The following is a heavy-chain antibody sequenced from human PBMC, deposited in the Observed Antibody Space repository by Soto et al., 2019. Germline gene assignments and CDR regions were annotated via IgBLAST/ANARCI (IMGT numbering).Heavy chain of an antibody. D-gene: IGHD3-10*01. CDR1: GGSISSSSYY. J-gene: IGHJ4*02. Sequence: QLQLQESGPGLVKSSETLSLTCTVSGGSISSSSYYWGWIRQPPGKGLEWIGSIYYSGSTYYNPSLKSRVTISVDTSKNQFSLKLSSVTAADTAVYYCARPGNYGSGSYLYYLDYWGQGTLVTVSS. CDR3: ARPGNYGSGSYLYYLDY. CDR2: IYYSGST. V-gene: IGHV4-39*01.